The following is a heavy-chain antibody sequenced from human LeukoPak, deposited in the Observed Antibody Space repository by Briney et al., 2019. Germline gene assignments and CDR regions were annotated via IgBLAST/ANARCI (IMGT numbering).Heavy chain of an antibody. Sequence: SETLSLTCTVSGGSISSYYWSWIRQPPGKGLEWNGYIYYSGSTNYNPSLKSRVTISVDTSKNQFSLKLSSVTAADTAVYYCARAATKFVGSVDYDFWSGYLGNWFDPWGQGTLVTVSS. CDR3: ARAATKFVGSVDYDFWSGYLGNWFDP. D-gene: IGHD3-3*01. J-gene: IGHJ5*02. CDR2: IYYSGST. V-gene: IGHV4-59*01. CDR1: GGSISSYY.